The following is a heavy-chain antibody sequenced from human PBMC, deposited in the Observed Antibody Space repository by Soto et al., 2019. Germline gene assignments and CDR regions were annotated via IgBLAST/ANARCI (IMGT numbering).Heavy chain of an antibody. Sequence: EVQLLESGGGLVQPGGSLRLSCAAPGFTFSSYAMSWVRQAPGKGLEWVSAISGSGGSTYYADSVKGRFTISRDNSKNTQYLQMNSLRAEDTAVYYCAKVGCSGGSCYTYYYYYCMDVWGRGTTVTVSS. V-gene: IGHV3-23*01. CDR2: ISGSGGST. D-gene: IGHD2-15*01. CDR1: GFTFSSYA. CDR3: AKVGCSGGSCYTYYYYYCMDV. J-gene: IGHJ6*03.